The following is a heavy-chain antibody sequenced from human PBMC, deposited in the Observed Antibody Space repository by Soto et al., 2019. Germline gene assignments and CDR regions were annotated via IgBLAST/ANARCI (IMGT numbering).Heavy chain of an antibody. Sequence: GGSLRLSCAASGFTFSSYEMNWVRQAPGKGLEWVSYISSSGSTIYYADSVKGRFTISRDNAKNSLYLQMNSLRAEGTAVYYCARASSKSRKLGHWFDPWGEGTLVTVSS. CDR1: GFTFSSYE. V-gene: IGHV3-48*03. CDR2: ISSSGSTI. D-gene: IGHD2-2*01. CDR3: ARASSKSRKLGHWFDP. J-gene: IGHJ5*02.